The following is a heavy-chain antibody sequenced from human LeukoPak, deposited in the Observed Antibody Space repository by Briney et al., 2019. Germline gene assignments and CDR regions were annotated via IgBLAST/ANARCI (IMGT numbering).Heavy chain of an antibody. V-gene: IGHV3-11*04. J-gene: IGHJ4*02. D-gene: IGHD5-18*01. CDR3: ARDRGYSSGYAID. CDR1: GFTFSDYY. Sequence: GGSLRLSCAASGFTFSDYYMSWIRQAPGKGLEWVSYISSSGSTIYYADSVKSRFTISRDNAKNSLYLQTNSLRAEDTAVYYCARDRGYSSGYAIDWGQGTLVTVSS. CDR2: ISSSGSTI.